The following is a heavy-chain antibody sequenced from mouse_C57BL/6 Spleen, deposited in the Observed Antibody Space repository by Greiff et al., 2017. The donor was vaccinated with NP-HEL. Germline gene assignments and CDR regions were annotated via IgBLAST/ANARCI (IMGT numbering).Heavy chain of an antibody. D-gene: IGHD2-13*01. Sequence: VQLQQPGAELVGPGSSVKLSCKASGYTFTSYWMHWVQQRPIQGLEWIGNIDPSDSETHYNQKFKDKATLTVDKSSSTAYMQLSSLTSEDAAVYYCARGDDSWFAYWGKGTLVTVSA. CDR3: ARGDDSWFAY. CDR1: GYTFTSYW. J-gene: IGHJ3*01. V-gene: IGHV1-52*01. CDR2: IDPSDSET.